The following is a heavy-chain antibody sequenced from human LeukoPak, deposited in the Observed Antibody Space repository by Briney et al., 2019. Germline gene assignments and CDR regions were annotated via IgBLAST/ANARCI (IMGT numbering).Heavy chain of an antibody. CDR2: IKQDGSEK. CDR1: GFTFSSYW. J-gene: IGHJ6*03. CDR3: ARDEEVPRTTIFGVVTPPYYYYYMDV. Sequence: GGSLRLSCAASGFTFSSYWMSWVRQAPGKGLEWVANIKQDGSEKYYVDSVKGRFTISRNNAKNSLYLQMNSLRAEDTAVYYCARDEEVPRTTIFGVVTPPYYYYYMDVWGKGTTVTVSS. V-gene: IGHV3-7*01. D-gene: IGHD3-3*01.